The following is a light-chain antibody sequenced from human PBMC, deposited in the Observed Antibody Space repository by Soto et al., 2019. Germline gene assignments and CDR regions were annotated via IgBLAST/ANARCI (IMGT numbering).Light chain of an antibody. CDR3: SAWDDSLSGVV. J-gene: IGLJ2*01. CDR2: RNN. V-gene: IGLV1-47*01. CDR1: SSNIGSNF. Sequence: QSVLTQPPSASGTPGQRVTISCSGSSSNIGSNFIYWYQQLQGTAPKLLIYRNNEQPSGVPDRFSGSKSGTSASLAISGLRSEDEADYHCSAWDDSLSGVVFGGGTKVTVL.